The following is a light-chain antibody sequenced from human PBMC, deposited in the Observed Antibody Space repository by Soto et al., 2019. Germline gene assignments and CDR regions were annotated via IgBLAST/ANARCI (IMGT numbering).Light chain of an antibody. CDR2: AVT. V-gene: IGKV1-39*01. CDR1: QRIDNY. J-gene: IGKJ2*01. Sequence: DIQMTQSPSSLSASVGDRVTITCRASQRIDNYLNWYQQKPGKAPNLVIYAVTTLQGGVPSRFSGSASRTDFTLTISSLQPEDFATYYCQQTYDTPTTFGQGTKLEI. CDR3: QQTYDTPTT.